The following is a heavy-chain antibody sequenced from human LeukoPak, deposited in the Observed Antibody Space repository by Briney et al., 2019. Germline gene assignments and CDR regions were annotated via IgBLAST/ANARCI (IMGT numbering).Heavy chain of an antibody. CDR1: GVSITSGDYY. CDR2: TYYSGGT. J-gene: IGHJ4*02. D-gene: IGHD7-27*01. CDR3: AGCGDSDS. Sequence: SETLSLTCTVFGVSITSGDYYWSWIRQPPGKGLEWIGLTYYSGGTYYNPSLKSRVTISLDTSKNQFSLKLSSVTAADTAVYYCAGCGDSDSWGRGTLVTVSS. V-gene: IGHV4-30-4*01.